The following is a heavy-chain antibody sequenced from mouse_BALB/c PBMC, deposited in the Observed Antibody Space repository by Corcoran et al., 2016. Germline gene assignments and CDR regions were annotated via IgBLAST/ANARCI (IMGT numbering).Heavy chain of an antibody. CDR2: IDPENGNT. Sequence: EVQLQQSGAELVRPGALVKLSCKASGFNINDYYMHWVKQRPEQGLEWIGWIDPENGNTIYDPKFQGKASITADTSSNTAYLQLSSLTSEDTAVYYCAFYSAWFAYWGQGTLVTVSA. CDR1: GFNINDYY. J-gene: IGHJ3*01. CDR3: AFYSAWFAY. D-gene: IGHD1-1*01. V-gene: IGHV14-1*02.